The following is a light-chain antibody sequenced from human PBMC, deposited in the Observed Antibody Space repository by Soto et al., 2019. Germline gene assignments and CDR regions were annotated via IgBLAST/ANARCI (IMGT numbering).Light chain of an antibody. CDR2: SAS. CDR1: QGIRNE. Sequence: QMSESPSSVSASIGDRVTITCRASQGIRNELGWYQQKPGEAPKLLIYSASRLQSGVPSRFSGSGSGTDFILTICGLPPEDLATYFCLQDFTHHLTFGQGTKVDI. V-gene: IGKV1-6*01. CDR3: LQDFTHHLT. J-gene: IGKJ1*01.